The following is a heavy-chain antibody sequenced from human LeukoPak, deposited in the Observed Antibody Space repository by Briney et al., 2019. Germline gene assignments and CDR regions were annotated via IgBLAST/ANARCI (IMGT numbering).Heavy chain of an antibody. CDR2: IYPGDSDT. J-gene: IGHJ3*02. V-gene: IGHV5-51*01. D-gene: IGHD4-17*01. CDR1: GYSFTSYW. Sequence: GESLKISCKGSGYSFTSYWIGWVRQMPGKGLEWMGIIYPGDSDTRYSPSFQGQVTISADKSISTAYLQWSSLKASDTAMYYCATAYGFQFLLDAFDIWGQGTMVTVSS. CDR3: ATAYGFQFLLDAFDI.